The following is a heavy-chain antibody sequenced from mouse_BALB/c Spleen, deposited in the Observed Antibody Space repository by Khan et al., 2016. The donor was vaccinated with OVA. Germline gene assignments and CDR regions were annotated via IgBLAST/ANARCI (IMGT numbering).Heavy chain of an antibody. CDR2: ISSGDST. CDR1: GFTFSNYA. CDR3: ARDDWFAY. V-gene: IGHV5-6-5*01. J-gene: IGHJ3*01. Sequence: EVKLVESGGGLVKPGGSLKLSCAASGFTFSNYAMSWVRQSPEKRLEWVASISSGDSTYYLDSVKGRFTISRDNGRNILYLQRSSLRSEDTARYYWARDDWFAYWGQGTLVTVSA.